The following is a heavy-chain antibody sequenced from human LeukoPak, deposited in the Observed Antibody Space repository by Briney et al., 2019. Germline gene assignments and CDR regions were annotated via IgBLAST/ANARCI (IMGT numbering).Heavy chain of an antibody. Sequence: GRSLRLFCAASGFTFSNYFMHWGRQAPGKGLEWVADIASDGSHTFYVESVKGRFTISRDNSKNTLYLQMNSLGPEDTAVYFCARERQDTVIHSGAFDIWGQGTMVTVSS. J-gene: IGHJ3*02. V-gene: IGHV3-30-3*01. CDR3: ARERQDTVIHSGAFDI. CDR1: GFTFSNYF. D-gene: IGHD2-21*02. CDR2: IASDGSHT.